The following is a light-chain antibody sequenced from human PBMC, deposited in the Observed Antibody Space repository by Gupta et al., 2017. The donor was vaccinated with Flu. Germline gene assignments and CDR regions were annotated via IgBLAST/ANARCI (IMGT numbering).Light chain of an antibody. V-gene: IGKV3-15*01. CDR1: QSVSSN. J-gene: IGKJ2*03. CDR2: GAS. CDR3: QQYNNWPPYS. Sequence: EIVMTQSPATLSVSPGESATLSCRASQSVSSNLAWYQQKPGQAPRLLIFGASFRATGTPPRFSGSASETEFTLTISSLQSEDFAVYYCQQYNNWPPYSFGQGTKLEIK.